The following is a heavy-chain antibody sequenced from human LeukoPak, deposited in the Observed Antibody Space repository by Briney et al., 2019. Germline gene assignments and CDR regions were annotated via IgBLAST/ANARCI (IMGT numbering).Heavy chain of an antibody. CDR2: IRISDGAI. J-gene: IGHJ4*02. CDR3: ARDQCDNWSDRGVFDY. CDR1: GFTFRLYS. Sequence: GGSLRLSRAASGFTFRLYSMNWVRQAPGRGLEWVSDIRISDGAIAYADSVKGRFTISRDNAKSSLFLQMNSLRDEDTAVYYCARDQCDNWSDRGVFDYWGQGSLVTVSS. D-gene: IGHD1-20*01. V-gene: IGHV3-48*02.